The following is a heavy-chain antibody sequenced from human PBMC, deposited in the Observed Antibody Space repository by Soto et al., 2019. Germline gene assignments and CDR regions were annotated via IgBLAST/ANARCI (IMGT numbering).Heavy chain of an antibody. Sequence: EVHLVESGGGLVKPGGSLRLSCVASGFTFSDAWMNWVRQAPGKGLEWVGRIKSKIDGGTTDYAAPVKGRFIISRDDSENTLYLQMNRLKVDDTAVYYCSTTADYDDDFWGQGALVTVSS. CDR2: IKSKIDGGTT. J-gene: IGHJ4*02. CDR3: STTADYDDDF. D-gene: IGHD4-17*01. CDR1: GFTFSDAW. V-gene: IGHV3-15*01.